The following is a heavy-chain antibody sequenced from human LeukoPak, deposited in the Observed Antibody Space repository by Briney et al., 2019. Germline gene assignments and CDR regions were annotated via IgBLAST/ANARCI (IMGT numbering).Heavy chain of an antibody. CDR3: ARDMTVTGAFDI. D-gene: IGHD4-17*01. CDR2: INPNSGRT. J-gene: IGHJ3*02. CDR1: GYTFTGYY. V-gene: IGHV1-2*02. Sequence: GASVEVSCKASGYTFTGYYMHGVRQAPGQGLEGRGWINPNSGRTNYAQKFQGRVTMTRDTSISTAYMALSRLRSADTDVYYCARDMTVTGAFDIWGQGTMVTVSS.